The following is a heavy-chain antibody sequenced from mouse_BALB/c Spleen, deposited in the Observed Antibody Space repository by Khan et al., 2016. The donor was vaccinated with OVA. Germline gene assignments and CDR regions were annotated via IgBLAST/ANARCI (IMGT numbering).Heavy chain of an antibody. CDR1: GFNIEDTY. CDR3: ARGGWCYTMDY. Sequence: EVQLVESGAELVKPGASVKLSCTASGFNIEDTYIHWVMQRPEQGLEWIGRIDPANGNTKYDPKFQGKATITADTSSNTAYLQLSSMPSEDTAVYYCARGGWCYTMDYWGQGTSVTVSS. J-gene: IGHJ4*01. D-gene: IGHD1-1*02. V-gene: IGHV14-3*02. CDR2: IDPANGNT.